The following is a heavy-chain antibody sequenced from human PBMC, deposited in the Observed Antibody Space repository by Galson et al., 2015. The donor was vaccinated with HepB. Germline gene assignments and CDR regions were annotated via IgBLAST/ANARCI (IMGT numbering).Heavy chain of an antibody. J-gene: IGHJ4*02. CDR1: GFTFSSYA. Sequence: SLRLSCAASGFTFSSYAMRWVRQAPGMGLEWVSGISQSGGSTKYADSVRGRFTISRDNSKNTLFLQMNSLRADDTAVYYCAKAHRTEQWLFLGNDYWVQGTLVSVSS. CDR3: AKAHRTEQWLFLGNDY. V-gene: IGHV3-23*01. CDR2: ISQSGGST. D-gene: IGHD6-19*01.